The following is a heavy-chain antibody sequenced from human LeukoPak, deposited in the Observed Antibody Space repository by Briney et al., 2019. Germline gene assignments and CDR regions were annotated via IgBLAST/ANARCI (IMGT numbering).Heavy chain of an antibody. D-gene: IGHD4-23*01. CDR3: ARDQRVGYGGICYYYGMDV. CDR1: GGSISSYY. V-gene: IGHV4-59*01. J-gene: IGHJ6*02. Sequence: SETLSLTCTVSGGSISSYYWSWIRQPPGKGLEWIGYIYYSGSTNYNPSLKSRVTISVDTSKNQFSLKLSSVTAADTAVYYCARDQRVGYGGICYYYGMDVWGQGTTVTVSS. CDR2: IYYSGST.